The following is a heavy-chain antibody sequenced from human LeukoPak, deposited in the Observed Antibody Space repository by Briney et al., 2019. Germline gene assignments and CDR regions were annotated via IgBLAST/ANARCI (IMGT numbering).Heavy chain of an antibody. D-gene: IGHD1-14*01. CDR2: ISAGGGST. V-gene: IGHV3-23*01. Sequence: GGSLRLSCVASGLTFSDYSMTWVRQAPGKGLFWVSGISAGGGSTYYADSVKGRFTISRDNSKNTLYLQMDSLRAEDTALYYCAKGSGINHYHWIDPWGQGTLVTVSS. CDR3: AKGSGINHYHWIDP. J-gene: IGHJ5*02. CDR1: GLTFSDYS.